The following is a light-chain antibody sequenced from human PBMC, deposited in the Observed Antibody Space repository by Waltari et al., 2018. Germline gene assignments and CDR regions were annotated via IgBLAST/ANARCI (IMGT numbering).Light chain of an antibody. Sequence: DIQMTQSPSTLSVSVGDRVTITCRASQNINSWLAWYQQKPGKAPKLLIYKASSLESGVPSRFSGSGSGTEFTLTISSLQPDDLATYYCQQYESDSPFTFGPGTKVDIK. CDR3: QQYESDSPFT. V-gene: IGKV1-5*03. J-gene: IGKJ3*01. CDR2: KAS. CDR1: QNINSW.